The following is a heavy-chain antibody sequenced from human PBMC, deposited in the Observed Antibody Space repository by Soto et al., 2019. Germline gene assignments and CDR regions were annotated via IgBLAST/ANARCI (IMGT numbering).Heavy chain of an antibody. CDR3: AREGGWFDP. Sequence: QMQLVQSGPEVKKPGTSVKVSCKASGFRFTSFGVQWVRQARGQRLEWIGWIGVGSGNTNYAQKFQERVTISRDMSTSTAYMELSSLRSEDTALYYCAREGGWFDPWGEGSLVTVSS. CDR2: IGVGSGNT. J-gene: IGHJ5*02. V-gene: IGHV1-58*01. CDR1: GFRFTSFG.